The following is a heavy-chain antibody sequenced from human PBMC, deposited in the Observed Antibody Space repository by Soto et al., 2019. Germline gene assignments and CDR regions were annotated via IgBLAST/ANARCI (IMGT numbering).Heavy chain of an antibody. V-gene: IGHV3-21*01. CDR3: ARDGDYGSDAFDI. J-gene: IGHJ3*02. CDR1: GFTFSSYS. Sequence: GGSLRLSCAASGFTFSSYSMNWVRQAPGKGLEWVSSISSSSSYIYYADSVKGRFTISRDNAKNSLYLQMNSLRAEDTAVYYCARDGDYGSDAFDIWGQGTMVTVSS. CDR2: ISSSSSYI. D-gene: IGHD4-17*01.